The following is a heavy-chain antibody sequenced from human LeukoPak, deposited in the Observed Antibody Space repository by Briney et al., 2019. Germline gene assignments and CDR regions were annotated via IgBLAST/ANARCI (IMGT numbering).Heavy chain of an antibody. CDR3: ASRDNGDYYYYYMDV. D-gene: IGHD4-17*01. CDR2: ISKSDSTI. J-gene: IGHJ6*03. CDR1: GFTFSSYE. V-gene: IGHV3-48*03. Sequence: GSLRLSCVASGFTFSSYEMNWVRQAPGKGLEWVSYISKSDSTIYYADSVKGRFTISRDNSKNTLYLQMNSLRAEDTAVYYCASRDNGDYYYYYMDVWGKGTTVTISS.